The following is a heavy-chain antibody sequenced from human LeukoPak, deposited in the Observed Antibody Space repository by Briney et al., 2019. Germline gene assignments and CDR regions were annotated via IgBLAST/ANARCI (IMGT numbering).Heavy chain of an antibody. Sequence: GGSLRLSCAAAGFTFSSYGMHWVRQAPGKGLVWVSRINTDGSSTSYADSVKGRFTISRDNAKNTLYLQMNSLRAEDTAVYYCARVSSSSWWALDYWGQGTLVIVSS. D-gene: IGHD6-13*01. J-gene: IGHJ4*02. CDR1: GFTFSSYG. CDR2: INTDGSST. CDR3: ARVSSSSWWALDY. V-gene: IGHV3-74*01.